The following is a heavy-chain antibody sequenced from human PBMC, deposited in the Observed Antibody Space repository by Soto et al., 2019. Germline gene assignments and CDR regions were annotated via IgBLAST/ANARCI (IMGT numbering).Heavy chain of an antibody. Sequence: QVQLVQSGAEEKKPGASVKVSCKASGYTFTDYAMHWVRQAPGQRLEWMGWINAGNGNTKYSQTFQGRVTITRDTSASTAYMELSSLRSEDTAVYYCARGGPPIDYWGQGTLVTVSS. D-gene: IGHD3-10*01. CDR1: GYTFTDYA. J-gene: IGHJ4*02. CDR2: INAGNGNT. V-gene: IGHV1-3*05. CDR3: ARGGPPIDY.